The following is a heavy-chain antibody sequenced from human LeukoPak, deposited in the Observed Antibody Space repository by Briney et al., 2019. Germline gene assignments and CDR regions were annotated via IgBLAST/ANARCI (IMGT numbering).Heavy chain of an antibody. CDR2: ISYSGST. Sequence: SETLSLTCTVSGGSISSYYWSWIRQPPGKGLEWIGHISYSGSTNFNPSLKSRVTISVDTSKNQFSLELSSVTAADTAVYYCAREGTAGTNLNWFDPWGQGTLVTVSS. J-gene: IGHJ5*02. D-gene: IGHD1-1*01. CDR1: GGSISSYY. CDR3: AREGTAGTNLNWFDP. V-gene: IGHV4-59*01.